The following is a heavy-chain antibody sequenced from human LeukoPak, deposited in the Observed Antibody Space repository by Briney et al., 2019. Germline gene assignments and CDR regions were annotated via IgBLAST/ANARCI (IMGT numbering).Heavy chain of an antibody. CDR1: GFTFSSYS. V-gene: IGHV3-21*04. Sequence: GGSLRLSCAASGFTFSSYSMNWVRQAPGKGLEWVSSISSSSSYIYYADSVKGRFTISRDNSKNTLYLQMNSLRAEDTAVYYCAEGTFRSPYYFDYWGQGTLVTVSS. J-gene: IGHJ4*02. CDR2: ISSSSSYI. CDR3: AEGTFRSPYYFDY. D-gene: IGHD1-1*01.